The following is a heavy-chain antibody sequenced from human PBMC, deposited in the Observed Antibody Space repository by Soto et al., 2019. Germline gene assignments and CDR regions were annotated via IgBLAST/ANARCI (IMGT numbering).Heavy chain of an antibody. CDR2: FIPIFGTA. V-gene: IGHV1-69*06. Sequence: SVKVSCKASGGTFSSYAISWVRQAPGQGLGWMGGFIPIFGTANYAQKLQGRVTITADKSTSTAYMELSSLRSEDTAVYYCARGVAYYYDSSGGRGAAFDIWGQGTMVTVS. CDR3: ARGVAYYYDSSGGRGAAFDI. D-gene: IGHD3-22*01. J-gene: IGHJ3*02. CDR1: GGTFSSYA.